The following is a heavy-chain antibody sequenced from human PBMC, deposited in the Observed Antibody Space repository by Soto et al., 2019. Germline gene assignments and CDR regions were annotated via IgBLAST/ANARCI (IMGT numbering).Heavy chain of an antibody. J-gene: IGHJ6*02. V-gene: IGHV1-18*04. D-gene: IGHD3-22*01. CDR1: GYTFTCYG. Sequence: ASVKVSCKASGYTFTCYGISWVRQAPGQGLEWMGWISAYNGNTNYAQKLQGRVTMTTDTSTSTAYTELRSLRSDDTAVYYCARDMILSSYYDSSGYYIHYGMDVWGQGTTVTVSS. CDR3: ARDMILSSYYDSSGYYIHYGMDV. CDR2: ISAYNGNT.